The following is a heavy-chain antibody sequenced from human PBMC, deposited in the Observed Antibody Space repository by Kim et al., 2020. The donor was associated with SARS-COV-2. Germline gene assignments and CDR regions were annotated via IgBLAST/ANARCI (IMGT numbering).Heavy chain of an antibody. V-gene: IGHV3-7*01. Sequence: GGSLRLSCAASGFTFSSYCMTWVRQGLGKGLEWVGNINQDGSEKYYMDSVKGRFTISRDNAKNSLYLQMNSLRAEDTAVYYCMSTPAGDYWGQGTLVTVSS. CDR3: MSTPAGDY. CDR2: INQDGSEK. J-gene: IGHJ4*02. CDR1: GFTFSSYC.